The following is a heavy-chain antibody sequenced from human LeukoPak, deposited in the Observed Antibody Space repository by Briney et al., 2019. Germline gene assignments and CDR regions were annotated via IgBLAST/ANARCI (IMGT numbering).Heavy chain of an antibody. CDR2: IYYSGST. CDR1: GGSISTSSYY. V-gene: IGHV4-39*01. Sequence: PSETLSLTCTVSGGSISTSSYYWGWIRQPPGKGLEWIGGIYYSGSTYYNPSLKSRVTISVDTSKNQFSLKLSSVTAADTAVYYCARQNLRFLEWLPTHYYYYYMDVWGKGTTVTASS. CDR3: ARQNLRFLEWLPTHYYYYYMDV. D-gene: IGHD3-3*01. J-gene: IGHJ6*03.